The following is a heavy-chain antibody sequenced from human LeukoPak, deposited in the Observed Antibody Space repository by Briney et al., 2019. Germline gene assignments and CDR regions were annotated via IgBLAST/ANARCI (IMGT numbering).Heavy chain of an antibody. J-gene: IGHJ1*01. CDR1: GGSISSYY. V-gene: IGHV4-59*01. D-gene: IGHD5-24*01. CDR2: IYYSGST. Sequence: TAVTLSLTCTVSGGSISSYYWSWIRQPPGKGLEWIGYIYYSGSTNYNPSLKSRVTISVDTSKNQFSLKLSSVTAADTAVYYCARDGRDGYNYSPEYFQHWGQGTPVTASS. CDR3: ARDGRDGYNYSPEYFQH.